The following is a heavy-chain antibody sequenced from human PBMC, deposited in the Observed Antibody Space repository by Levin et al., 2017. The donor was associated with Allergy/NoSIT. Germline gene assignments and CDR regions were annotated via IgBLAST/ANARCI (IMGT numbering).Heavy chain of an antibody. D-gene: IGHD2-15*01. CDR2: INAKTGGT. CDR1: GYTLSAYY. Sequence: EASVKVSCRTSGYTLSAYYIHWVRQAPGQGLEWMGWINAKTGGTNYAQKFQVRVTMTRDTSISTAYMELNRLTSDDTAIYYCAGGYCSGGSCFEGWFDPWGQGTLVTVSS. CDR3: AGGYCSGGSCFEGWFDP. V-gene: IGHV1-2*02. J-gene: IGHJ5*02.